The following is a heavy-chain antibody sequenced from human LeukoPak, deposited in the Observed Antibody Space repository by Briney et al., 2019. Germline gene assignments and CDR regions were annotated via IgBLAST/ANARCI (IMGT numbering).Heavy chain of an antibody. J-gene: IGHJ4*02. Sequence: SETLSLTCTVSGGSISSNNYYWGWIRQPPGKGLEWIGSIYYSGSTYNNPSLKSRVTISVDTTKKQFSLKLTSVTAADTAVYYCASSPSGYWWNFDCWGQGTLVTVSS. CDR2: IYYSGST. CDR3: ASSPSGYWWNFDC. CDR1: GGSISSNNYY. V-gene: IGHV4-39*01. D-gene: IGHD3-22*01.